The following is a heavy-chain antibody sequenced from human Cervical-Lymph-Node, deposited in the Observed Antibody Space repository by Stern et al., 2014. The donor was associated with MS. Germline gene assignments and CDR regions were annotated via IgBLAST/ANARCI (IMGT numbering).Heavy chain of an antibody. J-gene: IGHJ6*02. V-gene: IGHV3-9*01. CDR1: GFTFADYA. Sequence: EVQLVESGGGLVQPGRSLRLSCAASGFTFADYAMHWVRQAPGKGLEWVSGINRNSGSIGYADSVKGRFTISRDNAKNSLYLQMNSLRAEDTALYYCAKDSEIYYYYGMDVWGQGTTVTVSS. CDR2: INRNSGSI. CDR3: AKDSEIYYYYGMDV.